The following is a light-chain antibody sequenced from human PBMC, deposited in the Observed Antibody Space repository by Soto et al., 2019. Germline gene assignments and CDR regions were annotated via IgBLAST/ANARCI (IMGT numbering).Light chain of an antibody. CDR1: QSVLYISNNKNY. Sequence: DIVMTQSPDSLAVSLGERATINCKSSQSVLYISNNKNYLAWYQQKPGQPPKLLIYWASTRESGVPDRFSGSGSGTDFTLTISSPQADDVAVYYCQQYYSTPRTFGQGTKVEIK. V-gene: IGKV4-1*01. CDR2: WAS. J-gene: IGKJ1*01. CDR3: QQYYSTPRT.